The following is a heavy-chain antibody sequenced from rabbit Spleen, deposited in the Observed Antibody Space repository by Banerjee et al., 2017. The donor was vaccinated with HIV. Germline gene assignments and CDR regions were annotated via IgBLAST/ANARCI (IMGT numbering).Heavy chain of an antibody. J-gene: IGHJ6*01. CDR1: GVSFSGSSY. CDR3: ARDTSSSFSSYGMDL. V-gene: IGHV1S45*01. Sequence: QEQLEESGGDLVKPGASLTLTCIASGVSFSGSSYMCWVRQAPGKGLEWNACIDAGSSGFTYFATWAKGRFTISKTSSTTVTLQMTSLTAADTATYFCARDTSSSFSSYGMDLWGPGTLVTVS. CDR2: IDAGSSGFT. D-gene: IGHD1-1*01.